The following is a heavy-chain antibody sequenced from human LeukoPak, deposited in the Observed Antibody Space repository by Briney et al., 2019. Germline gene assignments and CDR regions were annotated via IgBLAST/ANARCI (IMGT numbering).Heavy chain of an antibody. Sequence: SETLSLTCTVSGGSIGSYFWSWIRQPPGRGLEWIGYIYYSGSTNYNPSLKSRVTISVDASKNQFSLKLNSVTAADTAVYYCARLWSSGTTPIDYWGQGTLVTVSS. V-gene: IGHV4-59*08. J-gene: IGHJ4*02. CDR1: GGSIGSYF. CDR2: IYYSGST. CDR3: ARLWSSGTTPIDY. D-gene: IGHD3-10*01.